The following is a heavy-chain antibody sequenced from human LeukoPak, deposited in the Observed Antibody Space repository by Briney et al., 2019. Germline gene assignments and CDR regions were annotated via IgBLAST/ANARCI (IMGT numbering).Heavy chain of an antibody. CDR1: GGSISSYY. CDR3: ARSGYSHGGDY. Sequence: SETLSLTCTVSGGSISSYYWSRIRQPPGKGLEWIGYIYYSGSTNYNPSLKSRVTISVDTSKNQFSLKLSSVTAADTAVYYCARSGYSHGGDYWGQGTLVTVSS. V-gene: IGHV4-59*08. CDR2: IYYSGST. J-gene: IGHJ4*02. D-gene: IGHD5-18*01.